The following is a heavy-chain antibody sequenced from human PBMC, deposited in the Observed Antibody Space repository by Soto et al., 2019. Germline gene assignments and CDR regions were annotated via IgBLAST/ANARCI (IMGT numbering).Heavy chain of an antibody. CDR2: VYYSGST. Sequence: PSETLSLTCTVSGVSVSSSSYYWGWVRQPPGKGLEWIGSVYYSGSTYYNPSLESRVTISVDKSKNQFSLKLMSLSAADMAVYYCGRLEGLATISYYFDYWGQGALVTVSS. D-gene: IGHD3-9*01. J-gene: IGHJ4*02. V-gene: IGHV4-39*01. CDR3: GRLEGLATISYYFDY. CDR1: GVSVSSSSYY.